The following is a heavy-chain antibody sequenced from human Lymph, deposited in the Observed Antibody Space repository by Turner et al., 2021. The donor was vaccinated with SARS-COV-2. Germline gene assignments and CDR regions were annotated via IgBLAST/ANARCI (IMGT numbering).Heavy chain of an antibody. J-gene: IGHJ4*02. CDR1: GFSFSRYS. V-gene: IGHV3-21*01. CDR2: ISSSSSYI. D-gene: IGHD3-22*01. CDR3: ARERYDSSGSESYYFDY. Sequence: EVQLVESGGGLVKPGGSLRLSCAAPGFSFSRYSRNWVRQAPGKGLEWVSSISSSSSYISYADSVKGRFTISRDSAKNSLYLQMNSLRAEDTAVYYCARERYDSSGSESYYFDYWGQGTLVTVSS.